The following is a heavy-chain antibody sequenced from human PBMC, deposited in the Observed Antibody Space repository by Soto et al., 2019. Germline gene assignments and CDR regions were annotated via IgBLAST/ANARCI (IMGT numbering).Heavy chain of an antibody. V-gene: IGHV1-2*04. CDR3: AREVGYSSSTSCSHDWFDP. CDR1: GYTFTGYY. J-gene: IGHJ5*02. D-gene: IGHD2-2*01. Sequence: ASVKVSCKASGYTFTGYYMHWVRQAPGQGLEWMGWINPNSGGTNYAQKFQGWVTMTRDTSISTAYMELSRLRSDDTAVYYCAREVGYSSSTSCSHDWFDPGGQGTLGTVAP. CDR2: INPNSGGT.